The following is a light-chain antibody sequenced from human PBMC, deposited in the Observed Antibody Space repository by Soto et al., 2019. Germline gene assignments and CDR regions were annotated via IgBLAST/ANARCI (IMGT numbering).Light chain of an antibody. CDR2: LVC. CDR3: MQSLKIQLT. J-gene: IGKJ4*01. V-gene: IGKV2-28*01. Sequence: DIVVIQSPRSLSPTPGDTASIACRSSQGLRPRNEENFVDWYVQKPGQCPQHLRDLVCTWAIVVPHSFSGSGSGTDFALKITRAEAEDVGVYYCMQSLKIQLTFGGGTKVDIK. CDR1: QGLRPRNEENF.